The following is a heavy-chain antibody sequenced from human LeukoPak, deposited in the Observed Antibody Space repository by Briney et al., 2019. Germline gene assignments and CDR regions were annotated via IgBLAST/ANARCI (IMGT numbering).Heavy chain of an antibody. Sequence: PGGSLRLSFAASGFTFSSYAMSWVRQAPGKGLEWVSAVSGSGSSRYYADSVKGRFTISTDNSKNTLYLQMNSLRAEDTAVYYCAKTYDFWSGYPEDYWGQGSLATVSS. CDR1: GFTFSSYA. CDR3: AKTYDFWSGYPEDY. V-gene: IGHV3-23*01. D-gene: IGHD3-3*01. J-gene: IGHJ4*02. CDR2: VSGSGSSR.